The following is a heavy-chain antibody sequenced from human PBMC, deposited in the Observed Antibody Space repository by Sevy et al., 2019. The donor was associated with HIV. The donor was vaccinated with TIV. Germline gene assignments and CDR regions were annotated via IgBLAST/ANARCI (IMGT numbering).Heavy chain of an antibody. CDR1: GFRFGSHA. Sequence: GGSLRLSCVVSGFRFGSHAMSWVRQAPGKGLEWVSGMSGRGDSRGYADSLKGRFTISRDNSKNTVYLQMNSLRAEDTALYYCAKDVPDQSWYDDFWSGSPCFDYWGRGTPVTVSS. D-gene: IGHD3-3*01. V-gene: IGHV3-23*01. CDR3: AKDVPDQSWYDDFWSGSPCFDY. J-gene: IGHJ4*01. CDR2: MSGRGDSR.